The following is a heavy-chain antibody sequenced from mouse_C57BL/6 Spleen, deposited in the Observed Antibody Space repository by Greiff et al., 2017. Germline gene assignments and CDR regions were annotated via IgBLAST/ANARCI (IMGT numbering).Heavy chain of an antibody. V-gene: IGHV1-4*01. J-gene: IGHJ3*01. D-gene: IGHD2-4*01. CDR1: GYTFTSYT. CDR3: AREGIYYDYDERFAY. CDR2: INPSSGYT. Sequence: QVQLKQSGAELARPGASVKMSCKASGYTFTSYTMHWVKQRPGQGLEWIGYINPSSGYTKYNQKFKDKATLTADKSSSTAYMQLSSLTSEDSAVYYCAREGIYYDYDERFAYWGQGTLVTVSA.